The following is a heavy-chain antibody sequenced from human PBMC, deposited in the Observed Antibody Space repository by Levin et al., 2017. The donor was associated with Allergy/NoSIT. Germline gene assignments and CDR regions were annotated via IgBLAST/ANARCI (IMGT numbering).Heavy chain of an antibody. Sequence: ASVKVSCKASGYTFTSYDINWVRQATGQGLQWMGWMNSNSGNTAYAQMFQGRVTRTMHTSISTAYMELSSLRSEDTAVYYCARGPRNWGFDSWGQGTLVTVSS. V-gene: IGHV1-8*01. CDR1: GYTFTSYD. CDR2: MNSNSGNT. J-gene: IGHJ4*02. D-gene: IGHD7-27*01. CDR3: ARGPRNWGFDS.